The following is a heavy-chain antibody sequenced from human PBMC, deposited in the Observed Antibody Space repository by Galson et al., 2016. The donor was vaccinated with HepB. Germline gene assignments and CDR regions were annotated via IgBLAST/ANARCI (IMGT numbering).Heavy chain of an antibody. CDR2: IHYTGST. V-gene: IGHV4-31*03. J-gene: IGHJ4*02. Sequence: TLSLTCTVSGASISSRGYWSWIRPPPGKGLEWIGYIHYTGSTYYNPFLKSRVIISVDTSKNQFSLNLSSVTAADTAVCYCAGVVLGEDAQFDAWGQGTLVTVSS. CDR3: AGVVLGEDAQFDA. CDR1: GASISSRGY.